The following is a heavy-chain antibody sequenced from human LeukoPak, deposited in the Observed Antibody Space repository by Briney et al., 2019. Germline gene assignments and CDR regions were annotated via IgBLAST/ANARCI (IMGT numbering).Heavy chain of an antibody. J-gene: IGHJ1*01. CDR2: IYSDVTT. Sequence: PGGSLRLSCAGSGFTVYNNYVSWVRQPPGKGLEWVSVIYSDVTTYYADSAKGRFTISRDNSKNTVYLQLNSLRLEDTGVYFCAREGYYGSGSYSDWGQGTLVTVAS. CDR1: GFTVYNNY. D-gene: IGHD3-10*01. CDR3: AREGYYGSGSYSD. V-gene: IGHV3-66*01.